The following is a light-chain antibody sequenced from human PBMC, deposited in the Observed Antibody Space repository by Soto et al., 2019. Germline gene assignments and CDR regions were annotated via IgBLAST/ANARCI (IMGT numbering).Light chain of an antibody. CDR1: QVISNY. Sequence: DIQMTQSPSSLSASVGDRVTITCRARQVISNYLAWYQQKPGKAPKLLIYAASSLESGVPSRFSGSGSGTEFTLTISSLQPDDFATYYCQQYNSYPITFGQGTRLEIK. CDR2: AAS. J-gene: IGKJ5*01. V-gene: IGKV1-16*01. CDR3: QQYNSYPIT.